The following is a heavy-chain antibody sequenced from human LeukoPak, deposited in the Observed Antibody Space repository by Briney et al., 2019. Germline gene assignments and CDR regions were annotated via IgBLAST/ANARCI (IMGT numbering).Heavy chain of an antibody. CDR2: ITPYNGYT. CDR3: ARGGRDGYNLYYFDY. CDR1: GYIFSSYG. J-gene: IGHJ4*02. V-gene: IGHV1-18*01. D-gene: IGHD5-24*01. Sequence: ASVKVSCKASGYIFSSYGIKWVRQAPGQGLEWMGYITPYNGYTNYAQKFQGRVTMTTDSSTRTAYMELRSLISDDTAAYYCARGGRDGYNLYYFDYWGQGTLVTVSS.